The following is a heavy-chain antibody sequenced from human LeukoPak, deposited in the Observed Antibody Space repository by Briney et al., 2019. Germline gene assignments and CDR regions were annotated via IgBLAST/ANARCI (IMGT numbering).Heavy chain of an antibody. J-gene: IGHJ5*02. V-gene: IGHV3-49*04. CDR3: SRVLTSGTRRFDP. CDR2: IRSKADGGTT. CDR1: GFIFGDYG. D-gene: IGHD1-1*01. Sequence: PGRSLRLSCTASGFIFGDYGLSWVRQAPGEGLEWVGFIRSKADGGTTEYAASVKGRFTISRDDSKSIAYLQMNSLQTEDTAVFYCSRVLTSGTRRFDPWGQGTLVTVSS.